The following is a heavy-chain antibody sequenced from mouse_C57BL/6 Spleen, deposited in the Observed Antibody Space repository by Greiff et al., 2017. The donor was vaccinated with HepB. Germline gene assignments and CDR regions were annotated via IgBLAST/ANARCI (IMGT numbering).Heavy chain of an antibody. CDR3: AKDNPWFAY. J-gene: IGHJ3*01. Sequence: EVQLQESGPELVKPGASVKISCKASGYSFTGYYMNWVKQSPEKSLEWIGEINPSTGGTTYNQKFKAKATLTVDKSSSTAYMQLKSLTSEDSAVYYCAKDNPWFAYWGQGTLVTVSA. CDR1: GYSFTGYY. CDR2: INPSTGGT. D-gene: IGHD1-3*01. V-gene: IGHV1-42*01.